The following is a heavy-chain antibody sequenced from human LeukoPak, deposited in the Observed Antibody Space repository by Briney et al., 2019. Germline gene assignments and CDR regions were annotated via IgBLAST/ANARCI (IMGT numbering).Heavy chain of an antibody. Sequence: PSETLSLTCTVSGGSISNYYWSWIRQPSGKGLEWIGYVYYSGSTNYNPSLKSRVTISVDTSENQFSLKLNSVTAADTAVYYCARGFSGYYSFDYWGQGTLVTVSS. V-gene: IGHV4-59*01. D-gene: IGHD3-22*01. J-gene: IGHJ4*02. CDR2: VYYSGST. CDR3: ARGFSGYYSFDY. CDR1: GGSISNYY.